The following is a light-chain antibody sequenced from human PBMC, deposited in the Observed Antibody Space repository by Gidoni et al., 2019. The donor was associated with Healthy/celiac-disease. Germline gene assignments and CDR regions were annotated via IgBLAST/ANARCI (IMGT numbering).Light chain of an antibody. CDR3: QQYYSYPRT. CDR1: QGISSY. V-gene: IGKV1-8*01. Sequence: AIRMTQSPSSFSASTGYRVTITCRASQGISSYLAWYQQKPGKAPKLLIYAASTLQSGVPSRFSGSGSGTDFTLTIRCLQSEDFATDYCQQYYSYPRTFGGGTKVEIK. CDR2: AAS. J-gene: IGKJ4*01.